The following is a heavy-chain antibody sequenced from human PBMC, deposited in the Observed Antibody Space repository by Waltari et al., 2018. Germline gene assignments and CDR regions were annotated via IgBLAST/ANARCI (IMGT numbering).Heavy chain of an antibody. J-gene: IGHJ4*02. CDR2: IYGGGST. CDR3: ARGQEDSSYGTLDY. V-gene: IGHV3-53*01. Sequence: EVQLVVSGGGLIQPGGSVRLSCAASGFTVSSNYMSWVRQAPGKGLEWVSVIYGGGSTYYADSGKGGCNISRDNSKNTPYLRINSLRAEDTAVYYCARGQEDSSYGTLDYWGQGTLVTVSS. D-gene: IGHD6-6*01. CDR1: GFTVSSNY.